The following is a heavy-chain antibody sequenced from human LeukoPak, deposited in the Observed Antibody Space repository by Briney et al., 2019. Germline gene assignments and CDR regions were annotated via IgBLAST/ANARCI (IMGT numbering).Heavy chain of an antibody. CDR3: AREGFSSSWPNPFDY. V-gene: IGHV3-30*04. D-gene: IGHD6-13*01. CDR1: GFTFSSYA. CDR2: ISYDGSNK. J-gene: IGHJ4*02. Sequence: AGGSLRLSCAASGFTFSSYAMHWVRQAPGKGLEWVAVISYDGSNKYYADSVKGRFTISRDNSKNTLYLQMNSLRAEDTAVYYCAREGFSSSWPNPFDYWGQGTLVTVSS.